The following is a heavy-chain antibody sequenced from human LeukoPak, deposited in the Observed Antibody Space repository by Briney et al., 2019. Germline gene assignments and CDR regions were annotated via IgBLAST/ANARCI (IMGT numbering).Heavy chain of an antibody. CDR3: STEDKYCTGANCGVF. CDR1: GYTLTEYY. D-gene: IGHD2-8*02. Sequence: ASVKVSCKSSGYTLTEYYIHWVRQAPGQGLEWMGFIIPDSGGTTYQQNFQGRLTMTRDTSISTFYMELSSLRPDDTAIYYCSTEDKYCTGANCGVFWGQGTLVTVSS. J-gene: IGHJ4*02. V-gene: IGHV1-2*02. CDR2: IIPDSGGT.